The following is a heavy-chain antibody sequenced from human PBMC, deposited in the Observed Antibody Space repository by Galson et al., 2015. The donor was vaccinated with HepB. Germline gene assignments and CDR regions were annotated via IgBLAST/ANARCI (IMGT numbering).Heavy chain of an antibody. CDR3: ATGMTTVTTEPQLGDAFDI. CDR2: FDPEDGET. V-gene: IGHV1-24*01. CDR1: GYTLTEIS. D-gene: IGHD4-17*01. Sequence: SVKVSCKVSGYTLTEISMHWVRQAPGKGLEWMGGFDPEDGETIYAQKFQGRVTMTEDTSTDTAYMELSSLRSEDTAVYYCATGMTTVTTEPQLGDAFDIWGQGTMVTVSS. J-gene: IGHJ3*02.